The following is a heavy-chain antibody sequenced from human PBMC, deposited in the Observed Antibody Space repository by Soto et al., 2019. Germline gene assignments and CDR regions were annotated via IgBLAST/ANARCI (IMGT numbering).Heavy chain of an antibody. D-gene: IGHD6-13*01. J-gene: IGHJ6*02. CDR1: GGSISSSSYY. CDR2: IYYSGST. V-gene: IGHV4-39*01. CDR3: ARLAAGTAYYYYGMDV. Sequence: PSETLSLTCTVSGGSISSSSYYWGWIRQPPGKGLEWIGSIYYSGSTYYNPSLKSRVTISVDTSKNQFSLKLSSVTAADTAVYYCARLAAGTAYYYYGMDVWGQGTTVTVLL.